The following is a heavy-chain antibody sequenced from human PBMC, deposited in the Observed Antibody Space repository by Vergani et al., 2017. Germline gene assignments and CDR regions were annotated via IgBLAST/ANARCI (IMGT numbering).Heavy chain of an antibody. D-gene: IGHD1-26*01. CDR2: ISAYNGNT. V-gene: IGHV1-18*01. CDR3: ARAYSGSNFDY. Sequence: QVQLVQSGAEVKKPGASVKVSCKASGYTFTSYGISWVRQAPGQGLEWMGWISAYNGNTNYAQKFQGRVTITADKSTSTAYMELSSLRSEDTAVFYCARAYSGSNFDYWGQGTLVTVSS. J-gene: IGHJ4*02. CDR1: GYTFTSYG.